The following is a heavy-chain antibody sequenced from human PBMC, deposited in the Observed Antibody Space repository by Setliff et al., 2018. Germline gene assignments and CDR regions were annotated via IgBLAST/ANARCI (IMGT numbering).Heavy chain of an antibody. CDR2: INPDDGYT. V-gene: IGHV1-46*01. J-gene: IGHJ4*02. CDR3: IVNMVRPVTGLDS. D-gene: IGHD2-15*01. Sequence: ASVKVSCKASGHSLTSNHFHWGRQAPGKGLEWMGTINPDDGYTIYAPAFQGRVAMTTDTSTGTAYMELSGLTSADTAIYYCIVNMVRPVTGLDSWGPGTLVTVSS. CDR1: GHSLTSNH.